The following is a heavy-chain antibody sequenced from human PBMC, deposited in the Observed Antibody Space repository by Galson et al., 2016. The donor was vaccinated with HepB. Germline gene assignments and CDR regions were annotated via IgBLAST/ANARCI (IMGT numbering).Heavy chain of an antibody. Sequence: SLRLSCAASGFTFNNYGMHWVRQAPGRGLEWVAVVPYDGSNKYYAYSVKGRFTISRDNSKKTLYLQMNSLRPEDTAVYYCAKVLDYDFWSGYYAPFRDDYWGQGTLVTVSS. CDR3: AKVLDYDFWSGYYAPFRDDY. V-gene: IGHV3-30*18. CDR1: GFTFNNYG. CDR2: VPYDGSNK. J-gene: IGHJ4*02. D-gene: IGHD3-3*01.